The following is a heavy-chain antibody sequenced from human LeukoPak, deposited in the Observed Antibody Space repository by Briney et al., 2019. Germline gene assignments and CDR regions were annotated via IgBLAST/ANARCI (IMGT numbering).Heavy chain of an antibody. V-gene: IGHV4-31*11. Sequence: RSSETLSLTCAVYGRSFSGYYWRWIRQHPGKGLEWIVYIYCSGSTYYHPSRKSRVPISVETSKNQFFLELSSVTAADPAWYYCARANNYYDISGYLFDCWGQGTLVTVS. J-gene: IGHJ4*02. CDR3: ARANNYYDISGYLFDC. D-gene: IGHD3-22*01. CDR1: GRSFSGYY. CDR2: IYCSGST.